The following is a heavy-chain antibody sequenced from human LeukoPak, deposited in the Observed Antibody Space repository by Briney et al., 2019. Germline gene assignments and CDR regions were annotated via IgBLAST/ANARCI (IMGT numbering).Heavy chain of an antibody. J-gene: IGHJ3*02. CDR1: GFTFSNYA. V-gene: IGHV3-23*01. Sequence: GGSLRLSCAASGFTFSNYAMNWVRLAPGKGLEWVSGISGTGVGTYYADSVRGRFTISRDNSKNTLYLEMNSLRAEDTAVYYCAKDRRGGSYYAATLDIWGPGTMVTVSS. D-gene: IGHD1-26*01. CDR3: AKDRRGGSYYAATLDI. CDR2: ISGTGVGT.